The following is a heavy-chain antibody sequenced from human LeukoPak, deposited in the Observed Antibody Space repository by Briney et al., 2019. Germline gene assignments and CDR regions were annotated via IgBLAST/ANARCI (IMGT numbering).Heavy chain of an antibody. V-gene: IGHV3-9*01. Sequence: GGSLRLSCAASGFTFDDYAMHWVRQAPGKGLEWVSGISWNSGSIGYADSVKGRFTISRDSAKNSLYLQMNSLRAEDTALYYCAKDYNRYDSSGYPNVFDYWGQGTLVTVSS. D-gene: IGHD3-22*01. CDR2: ISWNSGSI. J-gene: IGHJ4*02. CDR3: AKDYNRYDSSGYPNVFDY. CDR1: GFTFDDYA.